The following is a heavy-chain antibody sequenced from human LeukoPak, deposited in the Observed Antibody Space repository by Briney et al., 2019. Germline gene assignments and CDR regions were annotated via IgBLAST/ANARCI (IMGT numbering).Heavy chain of an antibody. V-gene: IGHV4-39*01. CDR1: GGSISASYYY. CDR2: IHNSEST. CDR3: ARQVTFGYAYAYYFDY. Sequence: SETLSLTCTVSGGSISASYYYWGWIRQPPGKGLEWIGNIHNSESTYYNPSLKSRVTISVDTSKNQFSLKLSSVTAADTAVYYCARQVTFGYAYAYYFDYWGQGSLVTVSS. J-gene: IGHJ4*02. D-gene: IGHD5-18*01.